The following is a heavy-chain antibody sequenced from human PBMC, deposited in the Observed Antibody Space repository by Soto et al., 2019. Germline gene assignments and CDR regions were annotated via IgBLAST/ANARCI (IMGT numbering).Heavy chain of an antibody. D-gene: IGHD3-10*01. CDR1: GFTFSSYA. Sequence: GGSLRLSCAASGFTFSSYAMSWVRQAPGKGLEWVSAISGSGGSTYYADSVKGRFTISRDNSKNTLYLQMNGLRAEDTAVYYCARDRRSLTMVRGVILSHPFDIWGQGTMVTVSS. CDR3: ARDRRSLTMVRGVILSHPFDI. CDR2: ISGSGGST. V-gene: IGHV3-23*01. J-gene: IGHJ3*02.